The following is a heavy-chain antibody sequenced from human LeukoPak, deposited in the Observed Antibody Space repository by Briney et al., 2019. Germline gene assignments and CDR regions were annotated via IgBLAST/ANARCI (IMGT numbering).Heavy chain of an antibody. V-gene: IGHV3-48*01. Sequence: PGGSLRLSCAASGFRFSDYSMNWVRQAPGKGLEWVSYISSSSSTIYYADSVKGRFTISRDNAKHSLYLQMNSLRAEDTAVYYCARDILGYCSSTSCPGDYWGQGTLVTVSS. CDR3: ARDILGYCSSTSCPGDY. D-gene: IGHD2-2*01. CDR1: GFRFSDYS. CDR2: ISSSSSTI. J-gene: IGHJ4*02.